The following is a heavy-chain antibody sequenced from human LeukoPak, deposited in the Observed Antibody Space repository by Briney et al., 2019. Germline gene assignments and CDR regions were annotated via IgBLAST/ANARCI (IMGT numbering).Heavy chain of an antibody. CDR1: GGSISSYY. J-gene: IGHJ5*02. D-gene: IGHD6-19*01. CDR2: IYYSGST. Sequence: PSETLSLTCTVSGGSISSYYWSWIRQPPGKGLEWIGYIYYSGSTNYNPSLKSRVTISVDTSKNQFSLKLSSVTAADTAVYYCARDSSVWYRGNWFDPWGQGTLVTVSS. V-gene: IGHV4-59*01. CDR3: ARDSSVWYRGNWFDP.